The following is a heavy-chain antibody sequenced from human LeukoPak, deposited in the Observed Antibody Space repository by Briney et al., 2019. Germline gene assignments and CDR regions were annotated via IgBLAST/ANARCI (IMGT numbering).Heavy chain of an antibody. CDR2: IYYSGST. D-gene: IGHD3-3*01. J-gene: IGHJ4*02. CDR3: ARFRFLEWSGGFDY. Sequence: PSETLSLTCTVSGGSISSYYWSWIRQPPGKGLEWIGYIYYSGSTNYNPSLKSRVTISVDTSKNQFSLKLSSVTAADTAVYYCARFRFLEWSGGFDYWGQGTLVTVSS. CDR1: GGSISSYY. V-gene: IGHV4-59*01.